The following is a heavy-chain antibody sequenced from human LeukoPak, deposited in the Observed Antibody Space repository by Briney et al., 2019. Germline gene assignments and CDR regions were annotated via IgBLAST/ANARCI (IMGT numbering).Heavy chain of an antibody. CDR3: ARDRGYYDSTDY. CDR1: GYTFTGYY. CDR2: INPNSGGT. Sequence: ASVKVSCKASGYTFTGYYMHWVRQAPGHGLEWMGRINPNSGGTNYAQKFQGRVTMTRDTSISTAYMELSRLRSDDTAVYYCARDRGYYDSTDYWGQGTLVTVSS. D-gene: IGHD3-22*01. V-gene: IGHV1-2*06. J-gene: IGHJ4*02.